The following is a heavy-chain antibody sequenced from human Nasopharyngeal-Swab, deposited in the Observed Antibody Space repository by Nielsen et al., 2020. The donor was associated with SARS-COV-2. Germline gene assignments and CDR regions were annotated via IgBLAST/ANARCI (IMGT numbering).Heavy chain of an antibody. J-gene: IGHJ4*02. CDR2: IAHDASNE. V-gene: IGHV3-30*03. D-gene: IGHD4-17*01. Sequence: GESLKISCAASGFTFSSFGMHWVRQAPGKGLEWVAFIAHDASNEYYGDSVKGRFTISRDNAKSTVYLQMSSLSADDTAVYYCARDAPAHYGAFYWGRGTLVTVSS. CDR1: GFTFSSFG. CDR3: ARDAPAHYGAFY.